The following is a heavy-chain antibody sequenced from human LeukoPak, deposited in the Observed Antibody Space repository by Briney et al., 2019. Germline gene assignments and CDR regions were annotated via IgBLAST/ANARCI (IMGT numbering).Heavy chain of an antibody. J-gene: IGHJ5*02. CDR3: ARTSTPLMYSSSWYDWFDP. V-gene: IGHV1-69*04. Sequence: GSSVKVSCKASGGTFSSYAISWVRQAPGQGLEWMGRIIPILGIANYAQKFQGRVTITADKSTSTAYMELSSLRSEDTAVHYCARTSTPLMYSSSWYDWFDPWGQGTLVTVSS. CDR1: GGTFSSYA. D-gene: IGHD6-13*01. CDR2: IIPILGIA.